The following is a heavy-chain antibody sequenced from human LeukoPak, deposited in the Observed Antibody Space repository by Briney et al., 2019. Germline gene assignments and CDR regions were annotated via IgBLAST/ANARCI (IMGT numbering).Heavy chain of an antibody. CDR1: GFIFSKYW. V-gene: IGHV3-7*01. CDR3: ARAAGDILVETDKYYYFYYMDV. D-gene: IGHD2-2*01. CDR2: IKRDGSER. J-gene: IGHJ6*03. Sequence: GGSLGLSCAASGFIFSKYWMTWVRQAPGKGLEWVANIKRDGSERYYVDSGQGRVTISRDNARNSLFLQMNSLRADDTAVYYCARAAGDILVETDKYYYFYYMDVWGKGTTVTVSS.